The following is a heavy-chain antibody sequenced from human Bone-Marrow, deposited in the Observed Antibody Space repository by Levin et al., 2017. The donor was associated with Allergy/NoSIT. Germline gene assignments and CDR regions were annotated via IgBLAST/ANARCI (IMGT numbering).Heavy chain of an antibody. CDR2: IKSKTDGGTT. D-gene: IGHD3-10*01. V-gene: IGHV3-15*07. J-gene: IGHJ4*02. CDR3: TTVAPTNYYGSGSYVLGLDY. CDR1: GFTFSNAW. Sequence: GGSLRLSCAASGFTFSNAWMNWVRQAPGKGLEWVGRIKSKTDGGTTDYAAPVKGRFTISRDDSKNTLYLQMNSLKTEDTAVYYCTTVAPTNYYGSGSYVLGLDYWGQGTLVTVSS.